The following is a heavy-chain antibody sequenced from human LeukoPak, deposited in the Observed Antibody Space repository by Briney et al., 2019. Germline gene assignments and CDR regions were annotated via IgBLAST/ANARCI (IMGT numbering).Heavy chain of an antibody. CDR2: ISWNSGSI. CDR1: GFTFDDYA. Sequence: GGSLRLSCAASGFTFDDYAMHWVRQAPGKGLEWVSGISWNSGSIGYADSVKGRFTISRDNAKNSLYLQMNSLRAEDTALYYCAKYSGYDLIGGYWYFDPWGRGTLVTVSS. V-gene: IGHV3-9*01. D-gene: IGHD5-12*01. J-gene: IGHJ2*01. CDR3: AKYSGYDLIGGYWYFDP.